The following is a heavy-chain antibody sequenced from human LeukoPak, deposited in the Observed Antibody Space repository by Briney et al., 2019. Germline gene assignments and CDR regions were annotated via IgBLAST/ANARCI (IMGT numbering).Heavy chain of an antibody. J-gene: IGHJ4*02. CDR2: IYTGGGT. CDR1: GFTVSSNH. CDR3: ARDGDDTSGYFSPFDY. V-gene: IGHV3-53*01. Sequence: GGSLRLSCAVSGFTVSSNHMSWVRQAPGKGLEWVAVIYTGGGTYYADSVKGRFTISRDNSKNTLYLQMNSLGVEDTAVYYCARDGDDTSGYFSPFDYWGQGTLVTVSS. D-gene: IGHD3-22*01.